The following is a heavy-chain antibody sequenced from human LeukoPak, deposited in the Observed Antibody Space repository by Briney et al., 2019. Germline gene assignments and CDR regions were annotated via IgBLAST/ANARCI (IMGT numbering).Heavy chain of an antibody. CDR2: INPNSGDR. CDR1: GYTFSGYN. D-gene: IGHD2/OR15-2a*01. V-gene: IGHV1-2*06. J-gene: IGHJ4*02. CDR3: ASCHRFIELVPDH. Sequence: RASVKISCTASGYTFSGYNIHWVRQAPGQGPEWMGRINPNSGDRIYAQKFQGRFTMARDMSINTVYMTLSSLKSDDTAIYYCASCHRFIELVPDHWGQGTLVTVSS.